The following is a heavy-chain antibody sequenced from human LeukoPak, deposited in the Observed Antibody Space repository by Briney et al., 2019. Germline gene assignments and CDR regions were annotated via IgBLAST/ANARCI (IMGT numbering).Heavy chain of an antibody. D-gene: IGHD6-13*01. Sequence: ASVKVSCKASGYTFTSYDINWVRQAPGQGLEWMGWISAYNGNTNYAQKLQGRVTMTTDTSTSTAYMELRSLRSDDTAVYYCARVRKTGYSSSGGAYWGQGTLVTVSS. CDR1: GYTFTSYD. J-gene: IGHJ4*02. V-gene: IGHV1-18*01. CDR2: ISAYNGNT. CDR3: ARVRKTGYSSSGGAY.